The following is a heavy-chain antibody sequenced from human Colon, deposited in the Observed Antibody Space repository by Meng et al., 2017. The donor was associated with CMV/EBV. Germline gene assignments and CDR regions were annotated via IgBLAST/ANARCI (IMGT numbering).Heavy chain of an antibody. J-gene: IGHJ4*02. CDR3: ATGGGTEAAAVGVFDF. CDR2: IWYDGTKK. V-gene: IGHV3-33*07. D-gene: IGHD6-25*01. Sequence: GESLKISCTASGFTIDWHAMYWVRQAPGKGLEWVATIWYDGTKKYYADSVKGRFTISRDNSKNMQFLEMNSLRDEDTAVYFCATGGGTEAAAVGVFDFWGQGTLVTVSS. CDR1: GFTIDWHA.